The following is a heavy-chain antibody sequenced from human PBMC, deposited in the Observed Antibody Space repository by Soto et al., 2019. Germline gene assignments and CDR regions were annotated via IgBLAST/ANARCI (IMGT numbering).Heavy chain of an antibody. CDR2: ISAGGDLS. CDR1: GFVLGRNS. CDR3: SKWDGYGDY. D-gene: IGHD5-12*01. V-gene: IGHV3-23*01. J-gene: IGHJ4*02. Sequence: EVQLLESGGDLIHPGESLRLSCAASGFVLGRNSMTWVRQTPGKGLEWVAGISAGGDLSWHADFVKGRFTISRDNSKNMVYLQMNNLRVDDTAVYFCSKWDGYGDYWGRGALVTVSA.